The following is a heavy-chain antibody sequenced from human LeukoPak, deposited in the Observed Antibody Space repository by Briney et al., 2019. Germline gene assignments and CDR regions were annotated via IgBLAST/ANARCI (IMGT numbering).Heavy chain of an antibody. J-gene: IGHJ4*02. V-gene: IGHV4-38-2*01. CDR1: GYSVSSGYY. CDR2: IYHSGST. CDR3: ARQTPETLDY. Sequence: SETLSLTCAVSGYSVSSGYYWGWIRQPPGKGLEWIGSIYHSGSTYYNPSLKSRVTISVDTSKNQFSLKLSSVTAADTAVYYCARQTPETLDYWGQGTLVTVSS.